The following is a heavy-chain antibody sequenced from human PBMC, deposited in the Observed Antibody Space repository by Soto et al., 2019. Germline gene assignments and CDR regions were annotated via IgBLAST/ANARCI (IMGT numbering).Heavy chain of an antibody. J-gene: IGHJ6*02. CDR1: GFTFSSYE. CDR2: ISSSGSTI. V-gene: IGHV3-48*03. Sequence: GGSLRLSCAASGFTFSSYEMNWVRQAPGKGLEWVSYISSSGSTIYYADSVKGRFTISRDNAKNSLYLQMNSLRAEDTAVYYCASEILYGMDVWGQGTTVTVSS. CDR3: ASEILYGMDV.